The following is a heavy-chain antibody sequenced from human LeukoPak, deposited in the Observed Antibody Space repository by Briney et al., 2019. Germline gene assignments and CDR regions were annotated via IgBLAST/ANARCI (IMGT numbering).Heavy chain of an antibody. D-gene: IGHD5-12*01. Sequence: PSETLSLTCTVSGGCISSFYWSWIRQPPGKGLEWIGYIYYSGSTNYNPSLKSRVTISVDTSKNQFSLKLSSVTAADTAVYYCARGSGPVWLGQQDDAFDIWGQGTMVTVSS. CDR1: GGCISSFY. CDR2: IYYSGST. CDR3: ARGSGPVWLGQQDDAFDI. J-gene: IGHJ3*02. V-gene: IGHV4-59*01.